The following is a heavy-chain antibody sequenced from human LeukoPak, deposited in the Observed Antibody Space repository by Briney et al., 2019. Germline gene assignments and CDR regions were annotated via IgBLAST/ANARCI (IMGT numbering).Heavy chain of an antibody. CDR2: ISGSGGST. CDR1: GFTFSSYA. CDR3: AKAGVWADYYYYMDV. V-gene: IGHV3-23*01. J-gene: IGHJ6*03. D-gene: IGHD3-16*01. Sequence: GGSLRLSCAASGFTFSSYAMSWVRQAPGKGLEWVSAISGSGGSTYYADSVKGRFTISRDNSKNTLYLQMNSLRAEDTAVYYCAKAGVWADYYYYMDVWGKGTTVTVSS.